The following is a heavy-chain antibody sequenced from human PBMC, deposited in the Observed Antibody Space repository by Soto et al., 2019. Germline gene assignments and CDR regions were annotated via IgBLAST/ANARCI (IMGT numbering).Heavy chain of an antibody. CDR2: INTYNGKT. D-gene: IGHD5-12*01. CDR1: GYIFKSYG. CDR3: ARTVSYENTHQYYFDY. V-gene: IGHV1-18*01. Sequence: QVELVQSGGEVKKPGASVKVSCEASGYIFKSYGISWVRQAPGQGLEWMGWINTYNGKTKFAQTLHGRVTMTADTASGTAYLNLMGLRSGDTAVYFCARTVSYENTHQYYFDYWGQGTLVTVSS. J-gene: IGHJ4*02.